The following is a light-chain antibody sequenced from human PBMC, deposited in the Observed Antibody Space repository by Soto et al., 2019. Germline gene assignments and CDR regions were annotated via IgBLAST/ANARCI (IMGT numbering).Light chain of an antibody. CDR1: SSNIGAGYD. V-gene: IGLV1-40*01. CDR3: QSHDSSLSGSI. CDR2: GNI. Sequence: QSVLTQTPSVSGAPGQRVTISCTGSSSNIGAGYDVNWYQQLPGTAPKLLIYGNINRPSWVPDRFSGSKSGTSASLAISGLQAEDEADYYCQSHDSSLSGSIFGGGTKLTVL. J-gene: IGLJ2*01.